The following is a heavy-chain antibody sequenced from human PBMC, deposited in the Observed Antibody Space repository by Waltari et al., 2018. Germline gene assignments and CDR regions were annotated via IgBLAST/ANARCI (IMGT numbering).Heavy chain of an antibody. CDR3: ARERGCSGGSCYLAASDI. CDR2: MYHSGNA. Sequence: QVQLQESGPGLLKPSQTLSLTCSVAGVSISSGDYYWSWVRQPPGKGLEWIGYMYHSGNADYHPSLKSRATISVDTSQNSFSLNLSAVTAADTAVYYCARERGCSGGSCYLAASDIWGQGTMVTVSS. CDR1: GVSISSGDYY. J-gene: IGHJ3*02. V-gene: IGHV4-30-4*08. D-gene: IGHD2-15*01.